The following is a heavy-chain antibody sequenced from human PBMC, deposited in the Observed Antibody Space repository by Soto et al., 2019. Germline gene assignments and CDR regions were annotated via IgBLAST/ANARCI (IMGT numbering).Heavy chain of an antibody. CDR3: ARERRKGWQWLLGGGDY. V-gene: IGHV1-18*01. Sequence: QVQLGQSGAEVKKPGASVKVYCKASGYTFTSYGISWVRQAPGQGLEWMGWISAYNGNTNYAQKLQGRVTMTTDTSTSTAYMELRSLRSDDTAVYYCARERRKGWQWLLGGGDYWGQGTLVTVSS. J-gene: IGHJ4*02. CDR2: ISAYNGNT. CDR1: GYTFTSYG. D-gene: IGHD6-19*01.